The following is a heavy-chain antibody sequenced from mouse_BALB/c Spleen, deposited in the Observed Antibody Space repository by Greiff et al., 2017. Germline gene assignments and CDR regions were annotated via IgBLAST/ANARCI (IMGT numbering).Heavy chain of an antibody. CDR1: GYTFTDYA. J-gene: IGHJ3*01. Sequence: QVQLKQSGPELVRPGVSVKISCKGSGYTFTDYAMHWVKQSHAKSLEWIGVISTYYGNTNYNQKFKGKATMTVDKSSSTAYMELARLTSEDSAIYYCAHYYGRPCFAYWGQGTLVTVSA. V-gene: IGHV1-67*01. CDR3: AHYYGRPCFAY. CDR2: ISTYYGNT. D-gene: IGHD1-1*01.